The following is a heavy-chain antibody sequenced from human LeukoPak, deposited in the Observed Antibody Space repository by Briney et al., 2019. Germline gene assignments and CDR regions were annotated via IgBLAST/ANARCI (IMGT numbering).Heavy chain of an antibody. Sequence: KPSETLSLTCAVYGGSFSGYYWSWIRQPPGKGLEWIGEINHSGSTNYNPSLKSRVTISVDTSKNQFSLKLSSVTAADTAVYYCARDGSSVVVAATHWFDPWGQETLVTVSS. CDR3: ARDGSSVVVAATHWFDP. CDR2: INHSGST. J-gene: IGHJ5*02. V-gene: IGHV4-34*01. D-gene: IGHD2-15*01. CDR1: GGSFSGYY.